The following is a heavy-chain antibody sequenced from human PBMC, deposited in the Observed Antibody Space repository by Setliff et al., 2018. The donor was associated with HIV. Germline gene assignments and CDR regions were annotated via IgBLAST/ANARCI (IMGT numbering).Heavy chain of an antibody. D-gene: IGHD6-19*01. Sequence: PSETLSLTCVAYGGSLSSYYWNWIRQTPGKGLEWIGEIHPTGHINYNSSYKSRVTVSLDTSKIQFSLKLNSVTAADTGVYYCAAFDSGRDVWGQGTLVTVSS. J-gene: IGHJ4*02. V-gene: IGHV4-34*01. CDR2: IHPTGHI. CDR1: GGSLSSYY. CDR3: AAFDSGRDV.